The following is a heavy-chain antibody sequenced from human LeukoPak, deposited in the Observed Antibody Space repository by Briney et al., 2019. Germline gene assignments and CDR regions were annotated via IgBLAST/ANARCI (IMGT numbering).Heavy chain of an antibody. CDR1: GGTFISYA. J-gene: IGHJ2*01. CDR2: IIPMFGTV. Sequence: SVKVSCKTSGGTFISYAISWVRQAPGQGLEWMGGIIPMFGTVKYAQKFQGRVTITADESTSTAYMQLNSLRSEDTAVYYCARLGAYFHGNLWGRGTLVTVSS. D-gene: IGHD3-10*01. CDR3: ARLGAYFHGNL. V-gene: IGHV1-69*13.